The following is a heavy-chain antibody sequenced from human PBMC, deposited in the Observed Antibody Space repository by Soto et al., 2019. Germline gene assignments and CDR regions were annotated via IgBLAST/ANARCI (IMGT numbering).Heavy chain of an antibody. Sequence: SETLSLTCAVSGGSISSSNWWSWVRQPPGKGLGWIGEIYHSGSTNYNPSLKSRVTISVDKSKNQFSLKLSSVTAADTAVYYCARAYSYGNRAFDYWGQGTLVTVSS. CDR1: GGSISSSNW. V-gene: IGHV4-4*02. J-gene: IGHJ4*02. CDR3: ARAYSYGNRAFDY. D-gene: IGHD5-18*01. CDR2: IYHSGST.